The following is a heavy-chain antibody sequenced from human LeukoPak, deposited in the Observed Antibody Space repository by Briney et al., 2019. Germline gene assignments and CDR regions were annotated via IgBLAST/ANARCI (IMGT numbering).Heavy chain of an antibody. CDR2: ISGSGGST. J-gene: IGHJ4*02. Sequence: GGSLRLSCAASGFTFSTYAMSWVRQAPGKGLEWVSLISGSGGSTYYAASVKGRFTISRDNGKNTLSLQMNSLRAEDTALYYCAKERLTTTTFDSWGRGTLVTVSS. V-gene: IGHV3-23*01. D-gene: IGHD4-11*01. CDR3: AKERLTTTTFDS. CDR1: GFTFSTYA.